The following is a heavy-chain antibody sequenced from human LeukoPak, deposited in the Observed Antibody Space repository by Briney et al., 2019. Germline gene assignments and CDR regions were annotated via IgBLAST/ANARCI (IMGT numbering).Heavy chain of an antibody. D-gene: IGHD3-22*01. Sequence: PGGSLRLSCAASGFTFSSYEMNWVRQAPGKGLEWVSYISSSSSYIYYADSVKGRFTISRDNAKNSLYLQMNSLRAEATAVYYCAREGDYYDSSGYYPQLLDYWGQGTLVTVSS. CDR2: ISSSSSYI. CDR1: GFTFSSYE. CDR3: AREGDYYDSSGYYPQLLDY. J-gene: IGHJ4*02. V-gene: IGHV3-21*05.